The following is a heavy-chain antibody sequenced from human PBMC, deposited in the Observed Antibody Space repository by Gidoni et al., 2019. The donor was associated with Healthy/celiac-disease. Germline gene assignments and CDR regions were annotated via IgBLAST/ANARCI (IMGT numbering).Heavy chain of an antibody. CDR2: ISGSGGST. V-gene: IGHV3-23*01. CDR3: ARRGSGSFDY. Sequence: EVQLLESGGGLVQPGGSLSPSCAASGFTFSSYAMSWVRQAPGKGLEWVSAISGSGGSTYYADSVKGRFTISRDNSKNTLYLQMNSLRAEDTAVYYCARRGSGSFDYWGQGTLVTVSS. CDR1: GFTFSSYA. J-gene: IGHJ4*02. D-gene: IGHD6-19*01.